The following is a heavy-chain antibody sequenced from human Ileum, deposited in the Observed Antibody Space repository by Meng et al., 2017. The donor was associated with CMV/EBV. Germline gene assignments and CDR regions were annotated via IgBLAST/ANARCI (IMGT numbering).Heavy chain of an antibody. Sequence: GSLRLSCAVYGGSFSGYYWSWIRQSPGQGLEWIGQINHSGSASYNPSLRRRVTISEDTSKNQFSLRLTSVTAADTAIYYCARKYCGSSNYYPFDYWGQGELVTVSS. CDR1: GGSFSGYY. V-gene: IGHV4-34*01. J-gene: IGHJ4*02. CDR2: INHSGSA. D-gene: IGHD2-2*01. CDR3: ARKYCGSSNYYPFDY.